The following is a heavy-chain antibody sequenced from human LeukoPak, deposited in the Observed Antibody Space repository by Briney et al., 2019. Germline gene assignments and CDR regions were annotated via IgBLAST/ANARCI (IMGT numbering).Heavy chain of an antibody. V-gene: IGHV1-18*01. D-gene: IGHD3-22*01. CDR3: ARVDRSIDYYDSSGYYHAFGY. CDR2: ISAYNGNT. Sequence: ASVKVSXKASGYTFTSYGISWVRQAHGQGLEWMGWISAYNGNTNYAQKLQGRVTMTTDTSTSTAYMELRSLRSDDTAVYYCARVDRSIDYYDSSGYYHAFGYWGQGTLVTVSS. CDR1: GYTFTSYG. J-gene: IGHJ4*02.